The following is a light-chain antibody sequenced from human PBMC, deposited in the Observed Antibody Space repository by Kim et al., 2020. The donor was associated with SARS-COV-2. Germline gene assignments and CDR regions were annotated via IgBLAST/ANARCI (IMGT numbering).Light chain of an antibody. CDR2: GAS. V-gene: IGKV1-39*01. Sequence: GDRVTITCRASQSISTYLNWYQQKPGTAPKLLIYGASSLQSGVPSRFSGSGSGTDFTLTISSLQPEDFATYYCQQSYSTPLTFGGGTKLEI. J-gene: IGKJ4*01. CDR1: QSISTY. CDR3: QQSYSTPLT.